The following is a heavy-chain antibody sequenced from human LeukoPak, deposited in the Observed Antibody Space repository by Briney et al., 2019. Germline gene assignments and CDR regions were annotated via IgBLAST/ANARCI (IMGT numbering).Heavy chain of an antibody. CDR1: GFTLSSYS. J-gene: IGHJ3*02. V-gene: IGHV3-21*01. CDR3: ARAAVRTNAFDI. Sequence: GGSLRLSCAASGFTLSSYSMNWVRQAPGKGLECVSSISSSSSYIYYADSVKGRFTISRDNAKNSLYLQMNSLRAEDTAVYYCARAAVRTNAFDIWGQGTMVTVSS. CDR2: ISSSSSYI. D-gene: IGHD4/OR15-4a*01.